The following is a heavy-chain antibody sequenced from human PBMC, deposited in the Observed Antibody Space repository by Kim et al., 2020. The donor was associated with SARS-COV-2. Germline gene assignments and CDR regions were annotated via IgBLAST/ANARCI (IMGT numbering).Heavy chain of an antibody. Sequence: ASVKVSCKASGYTFTSYAMHWVRQAPGQRLEWMGWINAGNGNTKYSQKFQGRVTITRDTSASTAYMELSSLRSEDTAVYYCARDYYGSGSYYIYYYYGMDVWGQGTTVTVSS. D-gene: IGHD3-10*01. CDR1: GYTFTSYA. CDR2: INAGNGNT. CDR3: ARDYYGSGSYYIYYYYGMDV. V-gene: IGHV1-3*01. J-gene: IGHJ6*02.